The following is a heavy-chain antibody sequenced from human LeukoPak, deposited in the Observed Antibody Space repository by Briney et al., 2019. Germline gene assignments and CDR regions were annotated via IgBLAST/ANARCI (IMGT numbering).Heavy chain of an antibody. CDR3: ARFTRSWTSRWVVS. V-gene: IGHV4-4*02. J-gene: IGHJ4*02. Sequence: SGTLSLTCDVSGDSISSTNWWSWVRQPPGKGLEWIGEVYHGGSTRYNPSLKSRVTMSVDESNNQFSLKLSSVTAADTAVYYCARFTRSWTSRWVVSWGQGTLVTVSS. D-gene: IGHD6-13*01. CDR1: GDSISSTNW. CDR2: VYHGGST.